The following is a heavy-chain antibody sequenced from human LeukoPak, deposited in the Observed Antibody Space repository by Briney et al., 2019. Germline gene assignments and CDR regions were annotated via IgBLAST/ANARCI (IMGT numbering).Heavy chain of an antibody. CDR2: INPNSGGT. V-gene: IGHV1-2*02. Sequence: ASVKVSCKASGYTFTGYYMHWVRQAPGQGLEWMGWINPNSGGTNYAQKFQGRVTMTRDTSISTAYMELSRLRSDDTAVYYCAREVAARGTFDIWGQGTMVTVSS. CDR3: AREVAARGTFDI. CDR1: GYTFTGYY. D-gene: IGHD6-6*01. J-gene: IGHJ3*02.